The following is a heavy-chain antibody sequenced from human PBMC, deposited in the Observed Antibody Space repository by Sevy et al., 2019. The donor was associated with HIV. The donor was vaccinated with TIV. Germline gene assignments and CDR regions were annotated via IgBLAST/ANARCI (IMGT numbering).Heavy chain of an antibody. D-gene: IGHD6-19*01. CDR3: ARGSVADNFDY. CDR1: GFTFSSYG. Sequence: GGSLRLSCAASGFTFSSYGMHWVRQAPGKGLEWVAVIWYDGSNKYYADSVKGRFTISRDNSKNTLYLQMNSLRAEDTAVYYYARGSVADNFDYWGQGTLVTVSS. J-gene: IGHJ4*02. V-gene: IGHV3-33*01. CDR2: IWYDGSNK.